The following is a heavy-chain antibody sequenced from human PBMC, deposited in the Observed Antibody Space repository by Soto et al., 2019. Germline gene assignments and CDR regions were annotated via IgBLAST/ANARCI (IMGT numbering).Heavy chain of an antibody. CDR2: IYYSGST. Sequence: SETLSLTCTVSGGSISSYYWSWIRQPPGKGLEWIGYIYYSGSTNYNPSLKSRVTISVDTSKNQFSLKLSSATAADTAVYYCARAFWSGSFDYWGQGTLVTVSS. CDR3: ARAFWSGSFDY. D-gene: IGHD3-3*01. CDR1: GGSISSYY. V-gene: IGHV4-59*01. J-gene: IGHJ4*02.